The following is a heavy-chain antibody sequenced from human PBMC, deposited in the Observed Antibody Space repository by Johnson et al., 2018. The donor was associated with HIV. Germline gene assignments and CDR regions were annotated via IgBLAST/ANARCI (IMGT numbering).Heavy chain of an antibody. CDR1: GFTFSSYS. J-gene: IGHJ3*02. CDR2: ISSSSSTI. Sequence: VQLVESGGGLVQPGGSLRLSCAASGFTFSSYSMNWVRQAPGKGLEWVSYISSSSSTIYYADSVKGRFTISRDNAKNSLYLQMNSLRAEDTAVYYCARASIYSGSYYEGDAFDIWGQGTMVTVSS. CDR3: ARASIYSGSYYEGDAFDI. D-gene: IGHD1-26*01. V-gene: IGHV3-48*01.